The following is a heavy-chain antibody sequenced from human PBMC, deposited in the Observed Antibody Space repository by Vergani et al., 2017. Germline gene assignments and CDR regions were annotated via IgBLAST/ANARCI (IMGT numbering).Heavy chain of an antibody. Sequence: QVQLVESGGGLVKPGGSLRLSCAASGFTFSDYYMRWIRQAPGKGLEWVSYISSSGSTIYYADSVKGRFTISRDNAKNSLYLQMNSLRAADMAVYYCARTSYNWNYARGMDVWGQGTTVTVSS. CDR2: ISSSGSTI. CDR3: ARTSYNWNYARGMDV. D-gene: IGHD1-7*01. J-gene: IGHJ6*02. V-gene: IGHV3-11*01. CDR1: GFTFSDYY.